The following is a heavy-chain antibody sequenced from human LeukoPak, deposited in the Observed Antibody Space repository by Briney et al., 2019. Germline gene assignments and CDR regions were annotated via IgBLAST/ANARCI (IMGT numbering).Heavy chain of an antibody. D-gene: IGHD1-1*01. CDR1: GFTVSSNY. V-gene: IGHV3-66*01. CDR3: ARTLGYSAGYDY. J-gene: IGHJ4*02. Sequence: GGSLRLSCAASGFTVSSNYMSWVRQAPGKGLEWVSVIYSGGSTYYADSVKGRLTISRDNSKNTLYLQMNSLRAEDTAVYYCARTLGYSAGYDYWGQGTLVTVSS. CDR2: IYSGGST.